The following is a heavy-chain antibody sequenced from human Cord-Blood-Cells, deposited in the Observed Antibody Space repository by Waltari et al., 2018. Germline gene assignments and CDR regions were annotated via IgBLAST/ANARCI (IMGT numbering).Heavy chain of an antibody. CDR3: ARTPMVRGVMGSAFDI. J-gene: IGHJ3*02. D-gene: IGHD3-10*01. Sequence: QVQLVQSGAEVKTPGASVKVSCKASGYTFTGHYMHWVRQPPGQGLEWMGWINPNSGGTNYAQKFQGWVTMTRDTSISTAYMELSRLRSDDTAVYYGARTPMVRGVMGSAFDIWGQGTMVTVSS. CDR1: GYTFTGHY. CDR2: INPNSGGT. V-gene: IGHV1-2*04.